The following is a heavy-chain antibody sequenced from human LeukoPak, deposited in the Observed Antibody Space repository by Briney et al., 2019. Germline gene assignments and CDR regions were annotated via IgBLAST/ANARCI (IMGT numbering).Heavy chain of an antibody. CDR2: IHPRDSDI. J-gene: IGHJ4*02. CDR3: ARAYSSSSGEFDY. D-gene: IGHD6-6*01. Sequence: GESLQISRKGSGYSFTTYWIAWVRQVPGKGLEWMGIIHPRDSDIRYNPPFQGQVTISADKSISTAYLQWNSLKASDTAMYYCARAYSSSSGEFDYWGQGTLVTVSS. CDR1: GYSFTTYW. V-gene: IGHV5-51*01.